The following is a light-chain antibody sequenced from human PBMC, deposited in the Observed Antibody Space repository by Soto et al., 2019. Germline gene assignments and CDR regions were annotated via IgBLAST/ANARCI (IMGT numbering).Light chain of an antibody. CDR2: GAS. Sequence: ETVLAQSPGTLSLSPGEGATLSCRASQSVRGSYLVWYQQKPGQAPRLLIYGASNRATGIPDRFSGGGSGTDFTLTISRXEPEDFAVYYCQQYGSSPITFGQGTRLEIK. J-gene: IGKJ5*01. CDR1: QSVRGSY. CDR3: QQYGSSPIT. V-gene: IGKV3-20*01.